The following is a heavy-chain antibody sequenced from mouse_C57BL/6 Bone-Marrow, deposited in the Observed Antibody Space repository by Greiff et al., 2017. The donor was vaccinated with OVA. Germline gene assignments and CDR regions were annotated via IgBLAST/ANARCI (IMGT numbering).Heavy chain of an antibody. CDR3: ARSVAENFDV. Sequence: EVKLVESGGDLVKPGGSLKLSCAASGFTFNSYGMSWVRQTPDKRLEWVATISSGGSYTYYPDSVKGRFTISRDNAKNTLYLQMSSLKSEDTAMYYCARSVAENFDVWGTGTTVTVSS. CDR2: ISSGGSYT. CDR1: GFTFNSYG. D-gene: IGHD1-1*02. V-gene: IGHV5-6*01. J-gene: IGHJ1*03.